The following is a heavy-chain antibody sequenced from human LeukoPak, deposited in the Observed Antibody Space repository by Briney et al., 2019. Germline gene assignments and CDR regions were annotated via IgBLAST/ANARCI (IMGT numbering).Heavy chain of an antibody. V-gene: IGHV4-59*01. J-gene: IGHJ4*02. CDR1: GVSISSYY. D-gene: IGHD3-22*01. CDR3: AREAHYYDSSGYYYAFDY. CDR2: IYYSGST. Sequence: SETLSLTCTVSGVSISSYYWSWIRQPPGKGLEWIGYIYYSGSTNYNPSLKSRVTISVDTSKNQFSLKLSSVTAADTAVYYCAREAHYYDSSGYYYAFDYWGQGTLVTVSS.